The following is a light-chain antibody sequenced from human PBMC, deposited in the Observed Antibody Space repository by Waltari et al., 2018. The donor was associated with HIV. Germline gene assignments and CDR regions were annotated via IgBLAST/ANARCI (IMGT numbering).Light chain of an antibody. CDR2: EVN. Sequence: QSALTQPASVSGSPGQSITISCPGTSSDVGGYNYVSWYQQHPDKAPKLVSFEVNKRPSGVSNRFSGSKSGNTASLTISGLQAEDEADYYCSSYTSSRTLVFGGGTKLTVL. J-gene: IGLJ3*02. CDR1: SSDVGGYNY. V-gene: IGLV2-14*01. CDR3: SSYTSSRTLV.